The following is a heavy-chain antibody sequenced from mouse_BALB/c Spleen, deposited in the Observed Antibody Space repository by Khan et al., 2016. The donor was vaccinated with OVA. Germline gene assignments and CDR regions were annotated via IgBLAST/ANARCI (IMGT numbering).Heavy chain of an antibody. CDR2: INPSSGYN. Sequence: VQLQESGAELARPGASVKMSCKASGYIFTSYMMHWVKQRPGQGLEWIGDINPSSGYNNYNQKFKDKATLTADKSSSTASMQLSRLTSEDSAVYYCTRGGYGSFGYWGQGTLVTVSA. V-gene: IGHV1-4*01. J-gene: IGHJ3*01. CDR3: TRGGYGSFGY. D-gene: IGHD1-1*01. CDR1: GYIFTSYM.